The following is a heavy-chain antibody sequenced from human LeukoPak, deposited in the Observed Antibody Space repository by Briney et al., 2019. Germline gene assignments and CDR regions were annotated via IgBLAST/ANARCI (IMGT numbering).Heavy chain of an antibody. D-gene: IGHD2-2*01. CDR3: ARMGCSSTSCNDY. CDR1: GGSFSGYY. V-gene: IGHV4-34*01. Sequence: SETLSLTCAVYGGSFSGYYWSWIRQPPGKGLEWIGEINHSGSTNYNPSLKSRVTISVDTSKNQFSLKLSSVTAADTAVYYCARMGCSSTSCNDYWGQGTLVTVSS. J-gene: IGHJ4*02. CDR2: INHSGST.